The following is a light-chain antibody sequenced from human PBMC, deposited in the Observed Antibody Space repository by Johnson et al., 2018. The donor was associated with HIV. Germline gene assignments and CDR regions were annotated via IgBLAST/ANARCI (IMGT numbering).Light chain of an antibody. J-gene: IGLJ1*01. V-gene: IGLV1-51*01. Sequence: QSVSTQPASVSAASGQKVNISCSGSNSNIGSYYVSWYQHLPGTAPKLLIYDNDKRPSGIPDRFSGSKSGTSATLGITGLQTGDEADYHCGTWDSSLSAGVFGTGTKVTVL. CDR2: DND. CDR3: GTWDSSLSAGV. CDR1: NSNIGSYY.